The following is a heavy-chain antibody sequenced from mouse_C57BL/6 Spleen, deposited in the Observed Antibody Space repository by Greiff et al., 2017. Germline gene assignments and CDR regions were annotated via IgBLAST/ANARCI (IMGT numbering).Heavy chain of an antibody. Sequence: QVQLQQSGPELVKPGASVKISCKASGYAFSSSWMNWVKQRPGKGLEWIGRIYPGDGHTNYNGKFKGKATLTADKSSSAASMQLSSLISEDSAVYFCARYGFYAIDYWGQGTSVTVSS. CDR2: IYPGDGHT. CDR3: ARYGFYAIDY. CDR1: GYAFSSSW. V-gene: IGHV1-82*01. J-gene: IGHJ4*01. D-gene: IGHD2-2*01.